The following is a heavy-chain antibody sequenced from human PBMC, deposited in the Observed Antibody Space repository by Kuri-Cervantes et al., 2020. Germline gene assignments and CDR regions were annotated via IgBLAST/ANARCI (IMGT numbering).Heavy chain of an antibody. D-gene: IGHD3-3*01. V-gene: IGHV3-33*05. Sequence: GESLKISCAASGLTFSSYGMHWVRQAPGKGLEWVAVISYDGSNKYYADSVKGRFTISRDNSKNTLYLQMNSLRAEDTAVYYCARAPYDFWSGYFIGYGMDVWGQGTTVTVSS. CDR2: ISYDGSNK. CDR3: ARAPYDFWSGYFIGYGMDV. CDR1: GLTFSSYG. J-gene: IGHJ6*02.